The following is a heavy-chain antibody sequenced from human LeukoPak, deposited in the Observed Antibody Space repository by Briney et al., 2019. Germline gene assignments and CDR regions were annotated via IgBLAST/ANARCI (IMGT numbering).Heavy chain of an antibody. Sequence: PSGTLSLTCAVSGGSISSSNWWSWVRQPPGKGLEWIGEIYHSGSTNYNPSLKSRVTISVDKSKNQFSLKLSSVTAADTAVYYCARGGSGSYYNPPDAFDIWGQGTMVTVSS. J-gene: IGHJ3*02. CDR3: ARGGSGSYYNPPDAFDI. CDR2: IYHSGST. V-gene: IGHV4-4*02. D-gene: IGHD3-10*01. CDR1: GGSISSSNW.